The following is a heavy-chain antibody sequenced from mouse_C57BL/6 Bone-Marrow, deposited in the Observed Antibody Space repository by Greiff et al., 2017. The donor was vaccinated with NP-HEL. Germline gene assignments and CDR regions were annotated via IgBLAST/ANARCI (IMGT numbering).Heavy chain of an antibody. Sequence: QVQLQQSGPELVKPGASVKISCKASGYAFSSSWMNWVKQRPGKGLEWIGRIYPGDGDTNYNGKFKGKATLTADKSSSTAYMQLSSLTSEDSAVYFCATYDGRPYFDVWGTGTTVTVSS. D-gene: IGHD2-3*01. CDR1: GYAFSSSW. CDR3: ATYDGRPYFDV. J-gene: IGHJ1*03. CDR2: IYPGDGDT. V-gene: IGHV1-82*01.